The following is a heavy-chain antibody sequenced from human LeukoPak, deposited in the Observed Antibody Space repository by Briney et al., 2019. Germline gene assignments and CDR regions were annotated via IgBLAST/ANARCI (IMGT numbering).Heavy chain of an antibody. V-gene: IGHV1-2*04. CDR1: GYTFTGYY. D-gene: IGHD1-26*01. Sequence: ASVKVSCKASGYTFTGYYMHWVRQAPGQGLEWTGWINPNSGGTNYAQKFQGWVTMTRDTSISTAYMELSRLRSDDTAVYYCARETYSGSYYWFDPWGQGTLVTVSS. J-gene: IGHJ5*02. CDR3: ARETYSGSYYWFDP. CDR2: INPNSGGT.